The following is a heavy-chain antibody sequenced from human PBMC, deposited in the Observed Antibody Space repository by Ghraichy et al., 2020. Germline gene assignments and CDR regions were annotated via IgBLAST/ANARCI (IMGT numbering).Heavy chain of an antibody. J-gene: IGHJ4*02. CDR2: IIAFFGTP. Sequence: SVKVSCKTCGGTFSTHSTISLRLSPLQVLEWMGSIIAFFGTPNYAQKFQGRVTITADELTNTVYMELSSLRSGDTAVYYCARGAQDPDSSAYCDYWGQGTLVTVSS. CDR1: GGTFSTHS. CDR3: ARGAQDPDSSAYCDY. D-gene: IGHD3-22*01. V-gene: IGHV1-69*13.